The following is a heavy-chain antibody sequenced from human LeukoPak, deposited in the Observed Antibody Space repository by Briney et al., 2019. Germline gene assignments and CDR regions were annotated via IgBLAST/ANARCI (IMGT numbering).Heavy chain of an antibody. Sequence: GASVKVSCKVSGYTLTELSMHWVRQAPGKGLEWMGGFDPEDGETIYAQKFQGRVTMTEDTSTDTAYMELSSLRSEDTAVYYCASRLRFLEWLSNGNWFDPWGQGTLVTVSS. CDR2: FDPEDGET. CDR3: ASRLRFLEWLSNGNWFDP. CDR1: GYTLTELS. J-gene: IGHJ5*02. D-gene: IGHD3-3*01. V-gene: IGHV1-24*01.